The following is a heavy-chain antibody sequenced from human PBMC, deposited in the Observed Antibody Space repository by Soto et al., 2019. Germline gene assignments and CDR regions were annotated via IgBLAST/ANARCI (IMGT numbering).Heavy chain of an antibody. V-gene: IGHV3-23*01. CDR3: ARDTMIVPEGFDY. CDR1: GFTFSSYA. D-gene: IGHD3-22*01. J-gene: IGHJ4*02. CDR2: ISGSGGST. Sequence: GGSLRLSCAASGFTFSSYAMSWVRQAPGKGLEWVSAISGSGGSTYYADSVKGRFTISRDNSKNTLYLQMNSLRAEDTAVYYCARDTMIVPEGFDYWGQGTLVTAPQ.